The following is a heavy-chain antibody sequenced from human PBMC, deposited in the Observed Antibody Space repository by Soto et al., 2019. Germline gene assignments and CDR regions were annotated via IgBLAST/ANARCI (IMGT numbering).Heavy chain of an antibody. J-gene: IGHJ6*02. CDR2: INHSGST. CDR1: GGSFSGYY. V-gene: IGHV4-34*01. Sequence: SETLSLTCAVYGGSFSGYYWSWIRQPPGKGLEWIGEINHSGSTNYNPSLKSRVTISVDTSKNQFSLKLSSVTAADTAVYYCARGWVPRPDFWSGYSNGYYYGMDVWGQGTTVTVSS. D-gene: IGHD3-3*01. CDR3: ARGWVPRPDFWSGYSNGYYYGMDV.